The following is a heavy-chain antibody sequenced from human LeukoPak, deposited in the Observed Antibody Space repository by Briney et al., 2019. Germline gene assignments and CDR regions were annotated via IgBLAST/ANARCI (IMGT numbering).Heavy chain of an antibody. D-gene: IGHD2-15*01. CDR2: ISNNGGYT. Sequence: GGSLRLSCAASGFTFSSSAMSWVRQAPGKGLEWVSAISNNGGYTYYADSVQGRFTISRDNSKSTLCLQMNSLRAEDSAVYYCAKQLGYCSDGSCYFPYWGQGTLVTVSS. J-gene: IGHJ4*02. CDR1: GFTFSSSA. V-gene: IGHV3-23*01. CDR3: AKQLGYCSDGSCYFPY.